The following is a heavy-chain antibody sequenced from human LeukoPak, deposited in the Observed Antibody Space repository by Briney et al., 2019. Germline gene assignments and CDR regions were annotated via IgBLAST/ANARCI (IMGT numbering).Heavy chain of an antibody. CDR2: ISYDGSNR. CDR3: ARGRGYSYERGYYFDY. V-gene: IGHV3-30*04. J-gene: IGHJ4*02. CDR1: GFTFSNYA. Sequence: GGSLRLSCAASGFTFSNYAMHWVRQAPGKGLEWVAVISYDGSNRYYADSVKGRFTISRDNSKNTLYLQMNSLRAEDTAVYYCARGRGYSYERGYYFDYWGLGTLVTVSS. D-gene: IGHD5-18*01.